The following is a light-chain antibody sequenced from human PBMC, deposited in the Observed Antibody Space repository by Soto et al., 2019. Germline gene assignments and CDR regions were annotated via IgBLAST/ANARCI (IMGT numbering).Light chain of an antibody. V-gene: IGLV4-69*01. CDR1: SGHSSYV. Sequence: QPVLTQSPSASASLGASVKLTCTLSSGHSSYVIAWHQQQPEKGPRYLMKLNSDGSHTKGDGIPDRFSGSSSGAERYLTISSLQSEDEADYYCQTWVTGIQVFGGGTKLTVL. J-gene: IGLJ2*01. CDR3: QTWVTGIQV. CDR2: LNSDGSH.